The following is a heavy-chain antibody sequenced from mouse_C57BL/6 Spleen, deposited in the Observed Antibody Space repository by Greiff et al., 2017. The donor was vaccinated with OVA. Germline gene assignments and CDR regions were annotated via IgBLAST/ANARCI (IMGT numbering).Heavy chain of an antibody. J-gene: IGHJ2*01. Sequence: QVHVKQPGAELVKPGASVKLSCKASGYTFTSYWMHWVKQRPGQGLEWIGMIHPNSGSTNYNEKFKSKATLTVDKSSSTAYMQLSSLTSEDSAVYYCALDSSGDYWGQGTTLTVSS. CDR2: IHPNSGST. CDR3: ALDSSGDY. CDR1: GYTFTSYW. D-gene: IGHD3-2*02. V-gene: IGHV1-64*01.